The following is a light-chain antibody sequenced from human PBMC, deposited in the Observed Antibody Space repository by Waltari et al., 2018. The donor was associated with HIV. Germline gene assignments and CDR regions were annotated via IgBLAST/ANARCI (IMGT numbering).Light chain of an antibody. CDR1: AMSREF. V-gene: IGLV3-25*03. CDR3: QSTDNSGTRMV. J-gene: IGLJ2*01. Sequence: SYELTQPPSVSVYPGQTAEITCSGDAMSREFVHWYQQKTGQAPVVVIYKDKYRPSGIPERFSGSPSGTVVALTISGVQADDEADYYCQSTDNSGTRMVLGGGTKLTVL. CDR2: KDK.